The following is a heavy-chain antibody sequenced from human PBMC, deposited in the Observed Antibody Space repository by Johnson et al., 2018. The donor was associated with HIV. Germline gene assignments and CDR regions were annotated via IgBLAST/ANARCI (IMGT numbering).Heavy chain of an antibody. CDR3: ARDSRWKVFGVGTPGAFDI. Sequence: QMQLVESGGGVVQPGRSLRLSRAESGFTFSSYGMHWVRQAPGKGLEWVASLSYAGSTTDYADSVKGRFTISRDISKNLLYLQMHSLRTEDTAVYYCARDSRWKVFGVGTPGAFDIWGQGTMVTVSS. D-gene: IGHD3-3*01. CDR2: LSYAGSTT. V-gene: IGHV3-30*19. CDR1: GFTFSSYG. J-gene: IGHJ3*02.